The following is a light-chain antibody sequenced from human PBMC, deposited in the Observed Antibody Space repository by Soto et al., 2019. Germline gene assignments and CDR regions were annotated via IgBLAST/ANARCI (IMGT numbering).Light chain of an antibody. Sequence: DIQMTQSPSSLSASVGDRVTITCRASQAIYNYLAWYQQKPGKVPTLLISAASTLQSGVPSRVSGSGSGTDFTLTISSLQPEDVATYYCQGISAVPTFGGGTKVEI. J-gene: IGKJ4*01. CDR3: QGISAVPT. CDR2: AAS. V-gene: IGKV1-27*01. CDR1: QAIYNY.